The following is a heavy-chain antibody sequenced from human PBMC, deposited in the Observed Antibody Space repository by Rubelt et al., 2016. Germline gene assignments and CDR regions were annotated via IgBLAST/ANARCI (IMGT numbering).Heavy chain of an antibody. Sequence: QVQLQESGPGLVKPSETLSLTCTVSGGSISGYYWSWIRQPPGKGLEWIGYIYYSGSTNYNPSLKSRVTISVDTSKNQFSLKLSSVTAADTAVYYCARLGDLDYWGQGTLVTVSS. CDR2: IYYSGST. CDR3: ARLGDLDY. J-gene: IGHJ4*02. V-gene: IGHV4-59*08. CDR1: GGSISGYY.